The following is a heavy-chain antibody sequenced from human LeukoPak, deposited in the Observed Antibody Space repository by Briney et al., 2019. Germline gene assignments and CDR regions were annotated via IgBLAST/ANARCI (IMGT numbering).Heavy chain of an antibody. CDR2: ISGSAHKI. D-gene: IGHD5-18*01. Sequence: GGSLRLSCVASGITFSNYAVSWVRQAPEKGLDWVSVISGSAHKIRYADSVKGRFTISRNNSENIVYLQMNNLRVEDTAVYYCAGRPTGYSSGYIHWGQGTLVTVSS. V-gene: IGHV3-23*01. J-gene: IGHJ4*02. CDR1: GITFSNYA. CDR3: AGRPTGYSSGYIH.